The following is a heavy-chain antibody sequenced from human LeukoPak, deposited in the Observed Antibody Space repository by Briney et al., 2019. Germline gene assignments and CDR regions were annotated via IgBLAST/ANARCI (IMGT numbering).Heavy chain of an antibody. CDR3: ARGYCSSTSCCYPHGMDV. J-gene: IGHJ6*02. Sequence: PSETLSLTCAVYGGSFSGYYWSWIRQPPGKGLEWIGYIYYSGSTNYNPSLKSRVTISVDTSKNQFSLKLSSVTAADTAVYYCARGYCSSTSCCYPHGMDVWGQGTTVTVSS. CDR2: IYYSGST. V-gene: IGHV4-59*01. CDR1: GGSFSGYY. D-gene: IGHD2-2*01.